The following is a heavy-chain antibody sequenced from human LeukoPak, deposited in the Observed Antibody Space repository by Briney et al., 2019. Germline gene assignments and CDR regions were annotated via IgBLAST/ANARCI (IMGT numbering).Heavy chain of an antibody. V-gene: IGHV4-59*08. CDR1: GGSISSYY. J-gene: IGHJ4*02. CDR2: IYYSGST. CDR3: ASLARAGVGATDLDY. Sequence: SETLSPTCTVSGGSISSYYWSWIRQPPGKGLEWIGYIYYSGSTNYNPSLKSRVTISVDTSKNQFSLKLSSVTAADTAVYYCASLARAGVGATDLDYWGQGTLVTVSS. D-gene: IGHD1-26*01.